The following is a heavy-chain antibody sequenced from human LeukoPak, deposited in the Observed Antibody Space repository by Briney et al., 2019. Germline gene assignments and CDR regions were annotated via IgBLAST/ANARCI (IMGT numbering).Heavy chain of an antibody. Sequence: GGSLRLSCAASGFTFAAYAMHWVRHAPGKGLEWVSLISWDGGSTYDDSVKGRFTISRDNSKNSPYLQMNSLRAEDTALYYCAKDIGYCSSTSSYYYYMYVCGKGTPGTASS. D-gene: IGHD2-2*01. CDR3: AKDIGYCSSTSSYYYYMYV. CDR2: ISWDGGST. CDR1: GFTFAAYA. J-gene: IGHJ6*03. V-gene: IGHV3-43D*04.